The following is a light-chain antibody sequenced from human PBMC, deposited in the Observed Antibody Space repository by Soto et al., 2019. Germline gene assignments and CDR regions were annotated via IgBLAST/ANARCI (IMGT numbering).Light chain of an antibody. Sequence: EIVMTQSPATLSVSPGERATLSCMASQSVTSNLSWYQQKPGRAPRLLIDGASARATGIPARFSGSGSGTDFTITISNLQYEDFALYCCQHYFNWPYNFGKVTKLEIK. V-gene: IGKV3-15*01. J-gene: IGKJ2*01. CDR1: QSVTSN. CDR2: GAS. CDR3: QHYFNWPYN.